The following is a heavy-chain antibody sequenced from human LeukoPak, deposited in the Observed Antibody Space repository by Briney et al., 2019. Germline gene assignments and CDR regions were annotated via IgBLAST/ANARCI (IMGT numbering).Heavy chain of an antibody. CDR2: ISGSGSAT. J-gene: IGHJ4*02. Sequence: GGSLRLSCAASGFTFSDYYMSWIRQAPGKGLEWVSYISGSGSATYNADSVKGRFTISRDNAKNTLYLQMNSLRADDTAAYYCARDGGSSYGFLSYWGQGTLVTVSS. CDR3: ARDGGSSYGFLSY. V-gene: IGHV3-11*01. CDR1: GFTFSDYY. D-gene: IGHD5-18*01.